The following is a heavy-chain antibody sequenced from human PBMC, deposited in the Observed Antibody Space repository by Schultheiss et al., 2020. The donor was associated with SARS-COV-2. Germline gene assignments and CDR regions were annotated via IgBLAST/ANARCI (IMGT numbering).Heavy chain of an antibody. CDR3: ARTALRFNYYGMDV. CDR1: GYTFTSYG. J-gene: IGHJ6*02. V-gene: IGHV1-69*05. CDR2: IIPIFGTA. Sequence: SVKVSCKASGYTFTSYGISWVRQAPGQGLEWMGGIIPIFGTANYAQKFQERVTITRDMSTSTAYMELNSLRSEDTAVYYCARTALRFNYYGMDVWGQGTTVTVSS. D-gene: IGHD4-17*01.